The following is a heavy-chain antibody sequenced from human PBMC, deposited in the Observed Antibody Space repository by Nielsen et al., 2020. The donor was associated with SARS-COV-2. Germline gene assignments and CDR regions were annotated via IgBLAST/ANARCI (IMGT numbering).Heavy chain of an antibody. V-gene: IGHV3-7*01. J-gene: IGHJ4*02. Sequence: GESLKISCAASGFSFSSYWMSWVRQAPGKGLEWVANIKQGGSEKYYVDSVRGRFSISRDNGKNSLYLQMNSLRAEDTAVYYCARRAAQVPPAPNDFWAQGTLVTVSS. CDR3: ARRAAQVPPAPNDF. CDR2: IKQGGSEK. CDR1: GFSFSSYW. D-gene: IGHD6-25*01.